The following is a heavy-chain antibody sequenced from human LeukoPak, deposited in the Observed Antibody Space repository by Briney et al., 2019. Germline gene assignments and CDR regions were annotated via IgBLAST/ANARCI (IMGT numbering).Heavy chain of an antibody. CDR1: GFTFSTDD. D-gene: IGHD6-6*01. Sequence: PGGSVRLSCVGSGFTFSTDDMNWVRQAPGKEPEWVSVVLVLVFSPYYASSVKGPFPTSTDNSKNTLYLQMNSLRPDDTAIYYCAKGDSSPWPVYHYWGQGTLVTVSS. J-gene: IGHJ4*02. CDR2: VLVLVFSP. V-gene: IGHV3-23*01. CDR3: AKGDSSPWPVYHY.